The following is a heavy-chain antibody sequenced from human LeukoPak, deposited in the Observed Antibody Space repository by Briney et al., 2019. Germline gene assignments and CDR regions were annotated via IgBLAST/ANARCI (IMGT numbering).Heavy chain of an antibody. CDR1: GYTFTNLD. D-gene: IGHD2-2*01. J-gene: IGHJ4*02. V-gene: IGHV1-8*01. Sequence: ASVKVSCKTSGYTFTNLDINWLRQAPGQGLEWMGWMSPNSGDTGYAQKFQGRVSMTRDTSISTAYMELSSLRSDDTAVYYCARDIVVVPAAYFDYWGQGTLVTVSS. CDR2: MSPNSGDT. CDR3: ARDIVVVPAAYFDY.